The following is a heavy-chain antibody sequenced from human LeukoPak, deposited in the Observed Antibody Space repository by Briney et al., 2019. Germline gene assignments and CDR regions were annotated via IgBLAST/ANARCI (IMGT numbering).Heavy chain of an antibody. D-gene: IGHD6-6*01. CDR3: ARVGGQLALFDMDV. V-gene: IGHV3-53*01. CDR1: GFTVSSNY. J-gene: IGHJ6*03. CDR2: IYSGGST. Sequence: PGGSLRLSCAASGFTVSSNYMSWVRQAPGKGLEWVSVIYSGGSTYYADSVKGRFTISRDNSKNTLYLQMNSLRAEDTAVYYCARVGGQLALFDMDVWGKGTTVTVSS.